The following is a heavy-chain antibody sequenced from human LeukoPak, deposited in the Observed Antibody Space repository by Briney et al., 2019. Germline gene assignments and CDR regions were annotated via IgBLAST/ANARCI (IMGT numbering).Heavy chain of an antibody. CDR2: ISYDGSNK. Sequence: PGGSLRLSCAASGFTFSSYAMHWVRQAPGKGLEWVAVISYDGSNKYYADSVKGRFTISRDNSMNTLYLQMNSLRAEDTAVYYCARLYGYDYWGQGTLVTVSS. CDR3: ARLYGYDY. D-gene: IGHD5-18*01. CDR1: GFTFSSYA. V-gene: IGHV3-30-3*01. J-gene: IGHJ4*02.